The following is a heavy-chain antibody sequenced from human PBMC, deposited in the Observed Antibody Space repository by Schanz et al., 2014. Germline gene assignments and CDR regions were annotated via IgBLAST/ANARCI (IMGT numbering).Heavy chain of an antibody. Sequence: VQLVESGGGLVQPGGSLRLSCEASRLTSGYFWMTWVRQAPGKGLEWVAVVGDTGTTKFYADSVRGRFTLSRDNSKNTLYLQMNSLRTEDTAVYFCAKSYDTSGYSGFDYWGQGTLVTVSS. D-gene: IGHD3-22*01. J-gene: IGHJ4*02. CDR3: AKSYDTSGYSGFDY. CDR2: VGDTGTTK. V-gene: IGHV3-30*18. CDR1: RLTSGYFW.